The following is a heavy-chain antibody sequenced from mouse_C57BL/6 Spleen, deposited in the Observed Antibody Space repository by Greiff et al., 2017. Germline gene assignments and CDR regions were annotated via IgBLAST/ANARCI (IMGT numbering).Heavy chain of an antibody. J-gene: IGHJ2*01. CDR3: ARRYYGSSRDFDG. D-gene: IGHD1-1*01. Sequence: EVMLVESGGGLVKPGGSLKLSCAASGFTFSSYTMSWVRQTPGRRLEWVATISGGGGNTYYPDSVKGRFTISRDNAKNTLYLQMSSLRSEDTALYYCARRYYGSSRDFDGWGQGTTVTVS. CDR1: GFTFSSYT. CDR2: ISGGGGNT. V-gene: IGHV5-9*01.